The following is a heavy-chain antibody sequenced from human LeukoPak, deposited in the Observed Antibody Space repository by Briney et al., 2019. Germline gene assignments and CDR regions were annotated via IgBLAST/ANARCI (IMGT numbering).Heavy chain of an antibody. CDR3: ARHGAYCGGDCPGYFDL. V-gene: IGHV4-59*08. J-gene: IGHJ2*01. CDR1: GGSISSYY. D-gene: IGHD2-21*02. Sequence: SETLSLTWTVSGGSISSYYWSWIRQPPGKGLEWIGYIYYSGSTNYNPSLKSRVTISVDTSKNQFSLKLSSVTAADTAVYYCARHGAYCGGDCPGYFDLWGRGTLVTVSS. CDR2: IYYSGST.